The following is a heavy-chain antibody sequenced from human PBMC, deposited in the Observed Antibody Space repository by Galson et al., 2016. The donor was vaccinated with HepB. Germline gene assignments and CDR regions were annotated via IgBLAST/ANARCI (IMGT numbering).Heavy chain of an antibody. CDR1: GFTFVNYV. Sequence: SLRLSCAASGFTFVNYVMNWVRQAPGKGLEWVSLITSGDTTYYADAVKGRFTIFRDNSKNTLSLQLTRLRVEDTAVYFCARSEYFGSGNYEFWGQGSLVIGSS. V-gene: IGHV3-23*01. CDR3: ARSEYFGSGNYEF. D-gene: IGHD3-16*01. CDR2: ITSGDTT. J-gene: IGHJ4*02.